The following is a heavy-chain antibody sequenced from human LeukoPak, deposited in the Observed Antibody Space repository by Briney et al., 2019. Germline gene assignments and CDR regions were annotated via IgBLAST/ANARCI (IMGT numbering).Heavy chain of an antibody. V-gene: IGHV3-9*01. D-gene: IGHD2-15*01. CDR2: ISWNSGSI. CDR3: AKDRYCSGGSCYSGFDY. CDR1: GFTFDDYA. Sequence: GGSLRLSCAASGFTFDDYAMHWVRQAPGKALEWVSGISWNSGSIGYADSVKGRFTISRDNAKNSLYLQMNSLRAEDTALYYCAKDRYCSGGSCYSGFDYWGQGTLVTVSS. J-gene: IGHJ4*02.